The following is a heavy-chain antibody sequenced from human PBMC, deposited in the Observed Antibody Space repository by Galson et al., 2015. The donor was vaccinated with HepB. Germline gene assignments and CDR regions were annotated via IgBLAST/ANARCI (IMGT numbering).Heavy chain of an antibody. CDR1: GFTFDDYA. CDR2: ISWNSGSI. J-gene: IGHJ4*02. Sequence: SLRLSCAASGFTFDDYAMHWVRQAPGKGLEWVSGISWNSGSIGYADSVKGRFTISRDNAKNSLYLQMNSLRAEDTALYYCAKDPYFDWLLDGIGDHEPFDYWGQGTLVTVSS. V-gene: IGHV3-9*01. CDR3: AKDPYFDWLLDGIGDHEPFDY. D-gene: IGHD3-9*01.